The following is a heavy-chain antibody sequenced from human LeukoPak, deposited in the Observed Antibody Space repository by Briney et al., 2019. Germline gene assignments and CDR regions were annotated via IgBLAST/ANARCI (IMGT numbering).Heavy chain of an antibody. D-gene: IGHD3-9*01. V-gene: IGHV3-48*02. CDR3: ARDYDWAFDF. Sequence: GGSLRLSCAASGFVFSSHVLSWVRQAPGKGLEWIAYINHNGEAIYYPDFVKGRFTISRDNTKNSLFLQMNDLRDEDTAVYYCARDYDWAFDFWGQGTRVTVSS. CDR1: GFVFSSHV. CDR2: INHNGEAI. J-gene: IGHJ4*02.